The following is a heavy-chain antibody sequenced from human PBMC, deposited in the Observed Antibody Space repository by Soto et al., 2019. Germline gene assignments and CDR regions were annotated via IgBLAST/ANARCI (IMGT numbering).Heavy chain of an antibody. D-gene: IGHD3-22*01. J-gene: IGHJ4*02. Sequence: DVQLVESGGGLVQPGGSLRLSCAASGFTFTDHSMDWVRQAPGKGLEWVGRIRNKPNSYTTEFAASVKDRFTISRDDSRNSVYLQMNSLKSDDTAVYYCSRGGKVVVGQALDYWGQGTLVTVSS. V-gene: IGHV3-72*01. CDR2: IRNKPNSYTT. CDR1: GFTFTDHS. CDR3: SRGGKVVVGQALDY.